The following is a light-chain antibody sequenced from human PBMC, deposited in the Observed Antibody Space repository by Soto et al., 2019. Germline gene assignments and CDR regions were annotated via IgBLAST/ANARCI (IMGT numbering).Light chain of an antibody. CDR2: DAS. Sequence: EIVLTQSPATLSLSPGERATLSCRASQSVSSDLAWYQQKPGQAPRLLIYDASTRATGIPARFSGSGSGTDFTLTISSLEPEDFAVVYCQQRSNWPPLFTFGPGTKVDIK. J-gene: IGKJ3*01. CDR1: QSVSSD. CDR3: QQRSNWPPLFT. V-gene: IGKV3-11*01.